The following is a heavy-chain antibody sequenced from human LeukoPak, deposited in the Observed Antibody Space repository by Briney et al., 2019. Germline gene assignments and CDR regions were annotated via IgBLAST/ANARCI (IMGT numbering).Heavy chain of an antibody. V-gene: IGHV1-46*01. D-gene: IGHD3-9*01. Sequence: ASAKVSCKASGYTFTSYYMHWLRQAPGQGLEWMGIINPSGGSTSYAQKFQGRVTMTRDTSTSTVYMELSSLRSGDTAVYYCARYDILTGFDPWGQGTLVTVSS. CDR3: ARYDILTGFDP. J-gene: IGHJ5*02. CDR2: INPSGGST. CDR1: GYTFTSYY.